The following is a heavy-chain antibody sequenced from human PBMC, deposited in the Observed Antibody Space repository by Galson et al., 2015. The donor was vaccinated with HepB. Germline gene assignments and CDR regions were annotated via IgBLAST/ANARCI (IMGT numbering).Heavy chain of an antibody. CDR1: GDSITSNTFY. V-gene: IGHV4-39*01. J-gene: IGHJ5*02. CDR2: IYSSGNP. D-gene: IGHD3-16*01. Sequence: SETLSLTCTVSGDSITSNTFYWGWIRQPPGKGLQWIGSIYSSGNPYYNPSLKNRVTISIDTSKNQFSLKLSSVSAADTAIYYCARHASWFNPWGQGTLVIVSS. CDR3: ARHASWFNP.